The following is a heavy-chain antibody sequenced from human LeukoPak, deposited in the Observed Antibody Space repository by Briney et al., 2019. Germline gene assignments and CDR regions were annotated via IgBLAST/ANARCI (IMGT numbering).Heavy chain of an antibody. CDR3: AKDGSNLVTAYVGDI. D-gene: IGHD2-21*02. CDR2: ISWNSDNI. CDR1: GFTFSSYW. J-gene: IGHJ3*02. Sequence: QPGGSLRLSCAASGFTFSSYWMSWVRQAPGKGLEWVSGISWNSDNIGYADSVKGRFTVSRDNAKNSLYLQMNSLRAEDTALYYCAKDGSNLVTAYVGDIWGQGTMVTVSS. V-gene: IGHV3-9*01.